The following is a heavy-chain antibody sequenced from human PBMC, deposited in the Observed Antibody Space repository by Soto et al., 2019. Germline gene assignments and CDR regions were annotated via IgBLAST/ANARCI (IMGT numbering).Heavy chain of an antibody. CDR3: TRWDGRCSGGSCFFDS. CDR2: INEDGTKR. J-gene: IGHJ4*02. CDR1: GFSLTRYW. Sequence: EVQLVESGGGLVQSGGSLRLSCIASGFSLTRYWMSWVRQTPGKGLEWVAKINEDGTKRDYMESVEGRFTISSDNAKNSLSLQMNSLRADDTAVYYCTRWDGRCSGGSCFFDSWGQGTLVTVSS. D-gene: IGHD2-15*01. V-gene: IGHV3-7*01.